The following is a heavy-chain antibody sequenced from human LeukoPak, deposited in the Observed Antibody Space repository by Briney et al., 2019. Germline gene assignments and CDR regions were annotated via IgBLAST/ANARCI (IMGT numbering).Heavy chain of an antibody. Sequence: ASVKVSCNVSGYTLTELSMHWVRQAPGKGLEWMGGFDPEDGETIYAQKFQGRVTMTEDTSTDTAYMELSSLRSEDTAVYYCATDRDSGSYSAFDYWGQGTLVTVSS. J-gene: IGHJ4*02. V-gene: IGHV1-24*01. CDR2: FDPEDGET. D-gene: IGHD1-26*01. CDR3: ATDRDSGSYSAFDY. CDR1: GYTLTELS.